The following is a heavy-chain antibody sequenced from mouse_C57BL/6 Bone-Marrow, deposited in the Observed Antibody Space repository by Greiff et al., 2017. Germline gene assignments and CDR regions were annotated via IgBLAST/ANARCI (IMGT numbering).Heavy chain of an antibody. CDR1: GYTFTDYY. CDR3: ARGSSGYCCYC. D-gene: IGHD3-2*02. Sequence: EVQLQQSGPELVKPGASVKISCKASGYTFTDYYMNWVKQSHGKSLEWIGDINPNNGGTSYNQKFKGKATLTVDKSSSTAYMELRSLTSEDSAVYYCARGSSGYCCYCWGQGTTLTVSS. J-gene: IGHJ2*01. CDR2: INPNNGGT. V-gene: IGHV1-26*01.